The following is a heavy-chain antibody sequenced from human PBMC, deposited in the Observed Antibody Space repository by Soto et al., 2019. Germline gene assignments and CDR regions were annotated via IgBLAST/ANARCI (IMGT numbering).Heavy chain of an antibody. CDR1: GFTFRTHS. V-gene: IGHV3-48*01. CDR3: ARERGSGWTFDY. J-gene: IGHJ4*02. D-gene: IGHD6-19*01. CDR2: ISSSSTI. Sequence: GGAPRVSCAAPGFTFRTHSLNWVRQAPGKGLEWVSSISSSSTIYYADSVKGRFTISRDNAQNSLYLQMHSLRAEYTAVYYCARERGSGWTFDYWGQGTLVTVSS.